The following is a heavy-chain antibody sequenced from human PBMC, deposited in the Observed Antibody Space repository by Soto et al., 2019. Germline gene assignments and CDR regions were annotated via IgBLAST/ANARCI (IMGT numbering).Heavy chain of an antibody. J-gene: IGHJ4*02. Sequence: GGSLRLSCAASGFTFSDSYMSWIRQAPGKGLEWVSYISSDSNYTNYADSVKGRFTISRDNAKNSLYLQMNSLRAEDTAVYYCARETQHYYDSSGYRPLDYWGQGTLVTVSS. CDR2: ISSDSNYT. CDR3: ARETQHYYDSSGYRPLDY. D-gene: IGHD3-22*01. V-gene: IGHV3-11*05. CDR1: GFTFSDSY.